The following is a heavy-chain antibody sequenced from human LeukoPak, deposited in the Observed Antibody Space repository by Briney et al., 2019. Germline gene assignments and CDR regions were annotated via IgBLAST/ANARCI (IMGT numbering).Heavy chain of an antibody. CDR1: GFTVSDNY. Sequence: GGSLRLSCAAFGFTVSDNYISWVRQAPGKGLEWVSVFYAGGRTFYADSVRGRFTMSRDSSKNTLFLQMNSLRAEDTAMYYCARERTTDGYILAYWGQGTLVTVSS. V-gene: IGHV3-53*01. D-gene: IGHD2-8*01. CDR2: FYAGGRT. J-gene: IGHJ4*02. CDR3: ARERTTDGYILAY.